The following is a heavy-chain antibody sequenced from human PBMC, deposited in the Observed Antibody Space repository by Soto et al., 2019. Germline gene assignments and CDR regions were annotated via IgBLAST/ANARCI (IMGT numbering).Heavy chain of an antibody. D-gene: IGHD2-2*01. Sequence: EVQLVESGGDLVQPGGSLRLSCAASGFTFSGHWMHWVRQVPGKGLEWVSRINTDGGSSAYADSVKGRFTISRDNAKNTLYLQMKGVGAEGTAGYCCGREAGYCGRTSCYGRAFDTWGQGTTVTVSS. CDR3: GREAGYCGRTSCYGRAFDT. CDR2: INTDGGSS. V-gene: IGHV3-74*03. CDR1: GFTFSGHW. J-gene: IGHJ3*02.